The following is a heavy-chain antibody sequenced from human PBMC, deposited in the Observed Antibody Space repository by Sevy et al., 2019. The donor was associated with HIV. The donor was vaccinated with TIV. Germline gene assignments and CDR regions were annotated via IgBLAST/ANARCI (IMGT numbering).Heavy chain of an antibody. CDR1: GFTFDDYA. V-gene: IGHV3-9*01. CDR2: ISWKSGSI. D-gene: IGHD6-13*01. CDR3: AKEVYGGIAAAGMGEFDP. Sequence: GGSLRLSCAASGFTFDDYAMHWARQAPGKGLEWVSGISWKSGSIGYADSVKGRFTISRDNAKNSLYLQMNSLRADDTALYYCAKEVYGGIAAAGMGEFDPWGQGTLVTVSS. J-gene: IGHJ5*02.